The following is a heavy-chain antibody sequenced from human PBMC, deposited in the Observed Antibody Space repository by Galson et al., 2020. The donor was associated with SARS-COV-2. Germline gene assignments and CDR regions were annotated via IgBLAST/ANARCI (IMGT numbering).Heavy chain of an antibody. CDR3: ARDSIAVAPTQIDY. V-gene: IGHV3-30*04. CDR1: GFTFSSYA. CDR2: ISYDGSNK. D-gene: IGHD6-19*01. J-gene: IGHJ4*02. Sequence: GGSLRLSCAASGFTFSSYAMHWVRQAPDKGLEWVAVISYDGSNKYYADSVKGRFTISRDNSKNTLYLQMNSLRAEDTAVYYCARDSIAVAPTQIDYWGQGTLVTVSS.